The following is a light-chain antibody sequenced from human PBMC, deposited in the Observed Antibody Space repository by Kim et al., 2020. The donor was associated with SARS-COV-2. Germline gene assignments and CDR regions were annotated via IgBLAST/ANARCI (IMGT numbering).Light chain of an antibody. J-gene: IGKJ4*01. CDR1: QSVSTN. V-gene: IGKV3-15*01. CDR3: QQYNDWPLT. CDR2: RAS. Sequence: SVSPGERATLSCRASQSVSTNLPWYQQRPGQAPRLLISRASTRATGIPDRFSGSGSGTEFTLTVSSLQSEDFAVYYCQQYNDWPLTFGRGTKLEI.